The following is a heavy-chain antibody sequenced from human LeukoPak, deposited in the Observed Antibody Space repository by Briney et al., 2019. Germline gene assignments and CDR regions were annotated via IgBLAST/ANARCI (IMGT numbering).Heavy chain of an antibody. CDR2: IYPRDSDA. CDR1: GYSFTNYW. D-gene: IGHD3-10*01. J-gene: IGHJ3*02. CDR3: ARRGWGFGEPKRDHDTFDI. Sequence: GESLKISCKGSGYSFTNYWIAWVRQMRGPGLEWMAIIYPRDSDARYSPSFQGQVTISVDKSISTTYLRWSSLKASDTAMYYCARRGWGFGEPKRDHDTFDIWGQGTMVTVSS. V-gene: IGHV5-51*01.